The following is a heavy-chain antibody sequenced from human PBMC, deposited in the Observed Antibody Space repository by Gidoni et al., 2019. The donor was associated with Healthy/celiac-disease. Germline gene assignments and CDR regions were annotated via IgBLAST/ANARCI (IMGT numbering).Heavy chain of an antibody. Sequence: QAQLVQSGAEVKKPGSSVTVSCKASGGFSSYAISWVRQAPGQGLEWMGGSIPILGTANYAQKFQGRVTITADKSTSTAYMELSSLRSEDTAVYYCARGMIRGYSYGPGIYWGQGTLVTVSS. D-gene: IGHD5-18*01. V-gene: IGHV1-69*06. CDR2: SIPILGTA. CDR3: ARGMIRGYSYGPGIY. J-gene: IGHJ4*02. CDR1: GGFSSYA.